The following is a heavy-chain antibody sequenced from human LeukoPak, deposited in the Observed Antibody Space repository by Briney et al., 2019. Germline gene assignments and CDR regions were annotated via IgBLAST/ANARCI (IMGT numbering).Heavy chain of an antibody. CDR3: ARVGVVSAAHDAFDV. V-gene: IGHV1-2*06. CDR2: INPDTGGT. Sequence: ASVKVSCKASGYTFTDYYMHWVRQAPGQGLEWMGRINPDTGGTNSAQKFQGRVTMTRDTSISTAYMELTRLTSDDTAVYYCARVGVVSAAHDAFDVWGQGTMVTVSS. J-gene: IGHJ3*01. D-gene: IGHD2-2*01. CDR1: GYTFTDYY.